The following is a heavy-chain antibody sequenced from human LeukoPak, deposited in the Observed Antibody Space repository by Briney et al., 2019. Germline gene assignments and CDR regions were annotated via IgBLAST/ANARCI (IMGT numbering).Heavy chain of an antibody. J-gene: IGHJ3*02. CDR3: ARASCGGDCSDAFDI. D-gene: IGHD2-21*02. Sequence: GGSLRLSCAASGFIVSNNYMSWVRQAPGKGLEWVSLIYSDGSTYYADSVKGRFTISRDNSKNTLYLQMNSLRAEDTAVYYCARASCGGDCSDAFDIWGQGTMVTVSS. CDR1: GFIVSNNY. CDR2: IYSDGST. V-gene: IGHV3-66*01.